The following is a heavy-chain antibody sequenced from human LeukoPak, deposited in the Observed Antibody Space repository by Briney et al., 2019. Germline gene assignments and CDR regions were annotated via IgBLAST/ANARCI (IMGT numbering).Heavy chain of an antibody. V-gene: IGHV4-59*01. CDR3: ARQYYDFWSGLPPTENAFDI. CDR2: IYHSGST. CDR1: GGSISSYY. D-gene: IGHD3-3*01. J-gene: IGHJ3*02. Sequence: PSETLSLTCTVSGGSISSYYWSWIRQPPGKGLEWIGYIYHSGSTYYNPSLKSRVTISVDRSKNQFSLKLSSVTAADTAVYYCARQYYDFWSGLPPTENAFDIWGQGTMVTVSS.